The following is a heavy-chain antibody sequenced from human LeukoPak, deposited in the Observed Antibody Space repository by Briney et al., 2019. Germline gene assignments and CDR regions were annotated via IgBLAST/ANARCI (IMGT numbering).Heavy chain of an antibody. D-gene: IGHD1-26*01. CDR2: IRNKANNYAT. J-gene: IGHJ4*02. Sequence: GGSLRLSCAASGFTFSDSTLHWVRQASGKGLEWVGRIRNKANNYATAYAASVKGRFAISRDDSENTAYLQMNSLKTEDTAVYYCTLIPTGGIFDDWGQGTLVTVSS. CDR1: GFTFSDST. V-gene: IGHV3-73*01. CDR3: TLIPTGGIFDD.